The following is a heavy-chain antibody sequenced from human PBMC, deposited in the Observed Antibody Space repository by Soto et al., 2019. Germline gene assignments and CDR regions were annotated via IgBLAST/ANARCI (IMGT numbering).Heavy chain of an antibody. D-gene: IGHD2-15*01. CDR3: ARDRVVSYPYYYYGMDV. CDR1: GFTFSSYA. J-gene: IGHJ6*02. V-gene: IGHV3-30-3*01. Sequence: GGSLRLSCAASGFTFSSYAMHWVRQAPGKGLEWVAVISYDGSNKYYADSVKGRFTISRDNSKNTLYLQMNSLRAEDTAVYYCARDRVVSYPYYYYGMDVWGQGTTVTVSS. CDR2: ISYDGSNK.